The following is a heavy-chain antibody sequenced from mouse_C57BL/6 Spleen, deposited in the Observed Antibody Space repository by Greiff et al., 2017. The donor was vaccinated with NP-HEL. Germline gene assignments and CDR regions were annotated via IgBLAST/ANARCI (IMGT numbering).Heavy chain of an antibody. CDR3: ARRGWDDYYAMDY. V-gene: IGHV1-52*01. CDR2: IDPSDSET. D-gene: IGHD4-1*01. Sequence: VQLQQPGAELVRPGSSVKLSCKASGYTFTSYWMHWVKQRPIQGLEWIGNIDPSDSETHYNQKFKDKATLTVDKSSSTAYMQLSSLTSEDSAVYYCARRGWDDYYAMDYWGQGTSVTVSS. J-gene: IGHJ4*01. CDR1: GYTFTSYW.